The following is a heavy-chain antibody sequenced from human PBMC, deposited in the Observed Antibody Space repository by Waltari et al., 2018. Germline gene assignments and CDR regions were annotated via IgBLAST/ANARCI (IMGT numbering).Heavy chain of an antibody. CDR1: GYTLTELS. Sequence: QVQLVQSGAEVKKPGASVKVSCKVSGYTLTELSMHWVRQAPGKGLEWMGWISAYNGNTNYAQKLQGRVTMTTDTSTSTAYMELRSLRSDDTAVYYCARDRYSYGYDAFDIWGQGTMVTVSS. CDR2: ISAYNGNT. V-gene: IGHV1-18*01. D-gene: IGHD5-18*01. CDR3: ARDRYSYGYDAFDI. J-gene: IGHJ3*02.